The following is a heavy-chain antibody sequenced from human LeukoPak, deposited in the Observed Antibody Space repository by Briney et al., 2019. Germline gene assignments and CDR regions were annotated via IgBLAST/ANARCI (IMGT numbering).Heavy chain of an antibody. D-gene: IGHD2/OR15-2a*01. Sequence: PGESLTLTCTASGCTFSSYWMHWVRQAPGQGLVWVSNLEPDWSITAYADSVKGRFTISRDNAKNTMYLQMNSLRVEDTAVYYCVRYYESGGRSWFDPWGQGTLVTVSS. V-gene: IGHV3-74*01. CDR1: GCTFSSYW. J-gene: IGHJ5*02. CDR2: LEPDWSIT. CDR3: VRYYESGGRSWFDP.